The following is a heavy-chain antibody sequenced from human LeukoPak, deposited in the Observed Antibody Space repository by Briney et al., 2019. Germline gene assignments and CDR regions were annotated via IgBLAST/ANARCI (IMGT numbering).Heavy chain of an antibody. CDR2: IYSGGST. CDR3: ARAVSWYGAFDI. V-gene: IGHV3-53*01. J-gene: IGHJ3*02. CDR1: GFTVSSNY. D-gene: IGHD6-13*01. Sequence: TGGSLRLSCAASGFTVSSNYMSWVRRAPGKGLEWVSVIYSGGSTYYADSVKGRFTISRDNAKNSLYLQMNSLRAEDTAVYYCARAVSWYGAFDIWGQGTMVTVSS.